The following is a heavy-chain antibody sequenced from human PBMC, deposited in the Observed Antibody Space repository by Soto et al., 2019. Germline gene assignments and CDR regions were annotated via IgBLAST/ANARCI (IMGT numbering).Heavy chain of an antibody. Sequence: PSETLSLTCTVSGGSISSGGYYWSWIRQHPGKGLEWIGYIYYSGSTYYNPSLKSRVTMSVDTSKNQFSLKLSSVTAADTAVYYCARSRITMIVVVASDGFDPWGQGTLVTVSS. D-gene: IGHD3-22*01. CDR2: IYYSGST. J-gene: IGHJ5*02. CDR3: ARSRITMIVVVASDGFDP. CDR1: GGSISSGGYY. V-gene: IGHV4-31*03.